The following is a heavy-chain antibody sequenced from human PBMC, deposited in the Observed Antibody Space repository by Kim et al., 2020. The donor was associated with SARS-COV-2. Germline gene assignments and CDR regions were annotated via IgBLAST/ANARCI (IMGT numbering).Heavy chain of an antibody. CDR1: GFSFSNYA. CDR2: ISDDGSNI. Sequence: GGSLRLSCAASGFSFSNYAMHWVRQAAGKGPEWVAVISDDGSNIYYAESVKGRFTFSRDNSKNTLYLQMNYLRAEDTAVYYCARVPGYSRFNYGPYYFDFWGQATLVGVPS. J-gene: IGHJ4*02. D-gene: IGHD5-12*01. CDR3: ARVPGYSRFNYGPYYFDF. V-gene: IGHV3-30*04.